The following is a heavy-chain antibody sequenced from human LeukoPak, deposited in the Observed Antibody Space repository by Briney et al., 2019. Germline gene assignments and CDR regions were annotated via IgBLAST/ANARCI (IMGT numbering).Heavy chain of an antibody. CDR3: ARGRRYCDSTSCPYFYYMDV. CDR2: INTNTGNP. CDR1: GYILTNYA. Sequence: GASVKVSCKASGYILTNYAMNWVRQAPGQGLEWMGWINTNTGNPTYAQGFTGRFVFSFDTSVSTAYLQISNLKAEDTAIYYCARGRRYCDSTSCPYFYYMDVWGTGTTVTVSS. D-gene: IGHD2-2*01. J-gene: IGHJ6*03. V-gene: IGHV7-4-1*02.